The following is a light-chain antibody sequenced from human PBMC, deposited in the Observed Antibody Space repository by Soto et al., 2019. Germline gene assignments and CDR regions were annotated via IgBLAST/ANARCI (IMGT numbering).Light chain of an antibody. Sequence: DNQMTQSPSSLSAYVGDSVTITCRASQNINIYLNWYQRKPGQAPKILIYGASSLQSGVSSRFSGSGSATDFTLTISSLQPEDFATYYCQQYHSIPLTFGGGTKVEIK. CDR1: QNINIY. J-gene: IGKJ4*01. CDR3: QQYHSIPLT. V-gene: IGKV1-39*01. CDR2: GAS.